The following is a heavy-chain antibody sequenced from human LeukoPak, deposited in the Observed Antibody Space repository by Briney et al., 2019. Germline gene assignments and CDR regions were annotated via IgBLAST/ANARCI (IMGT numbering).Heavy chain of an antibody. CDR3: GRDPASELDDY. V-gene: IGHV3-48*03. D-gene: IGHD1-26*01. Sequence: GGSLRLSCAASGFTFSSYEMNWVRQAPGKGLEWVSYINRDGSSIYYADSVKGRFTISRDNCKNSLYLQMNSLRAEDTAVYYCGRDPASELDDYWGEGSLVTASS. CDR2: INRDGSSI. CDR1: GFTFSSYE. J-gene: IGHJ4*02.